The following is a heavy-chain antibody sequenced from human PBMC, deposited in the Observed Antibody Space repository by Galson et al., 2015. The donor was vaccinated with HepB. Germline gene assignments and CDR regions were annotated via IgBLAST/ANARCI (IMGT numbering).Heavy chain of an antibody. CDR3: ARDQREGCSGGSCYWMGRRGAFDY. J-gene: IGHJ4*02. CDR1: GYTFTSYG. Sequence: SVKVSCKASGYTFTSYGISWVRQAPGQGLEWMGWISAYNGNTNYAQKLQGRVTMTTDTSTSTAYMELRSLRSDDTAVYYCARDQREGCSGGSCYWMGRRGAFDYWGQGTLVTVSS. CDR2: ISAYNGNT. D-gene: IGHD2-15*01. V-gene: IGHV1-18*01.